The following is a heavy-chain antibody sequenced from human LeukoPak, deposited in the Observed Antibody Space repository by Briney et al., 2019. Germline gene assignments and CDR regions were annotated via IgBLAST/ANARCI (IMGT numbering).Heavy chain of an antibody. J-gene: IGHJ4*02. V-gene: IGHV3-23*01. D-gene: IGHD6-13*01. CDR3: AKRYSSLVDY. CDR1: GFHFSSYS. CDR2: ISGSGCST. Sequence: PGGSLRLFCAASGFHFSSYSMRWVRQASGKGREWVSAISGSGCSTYYADSVKGRFTISRDNSKNTLYLQMNSLRAEDTAVYYCAKRYSSLVDYWGQGTLVTVSS.